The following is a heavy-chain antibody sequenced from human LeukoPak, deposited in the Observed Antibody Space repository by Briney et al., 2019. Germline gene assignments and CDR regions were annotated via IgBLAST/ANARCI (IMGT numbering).Heavy chain of an antibody. CDR1: GFTFSGSA. CDR2: IRSKANSYAT. D-gene: IGHD1-26*01. CDR3: TIMGATRAFDI. J-gene: IGHJ3*02. Sequence: GGSLRLPCAASGFTFSGSAMHWVRQASGKGLEWVGRIRSKANSYATAYAASVKGRFTISRDDSKNTAYLQMNSLKTEDTAVYYCTIMGATRAFDIWGQGTMVTVSS. V-gene: IGHV3-73*01.